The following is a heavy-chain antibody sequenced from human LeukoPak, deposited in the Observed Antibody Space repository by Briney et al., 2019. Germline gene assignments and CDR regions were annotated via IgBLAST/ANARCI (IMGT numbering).Heavy chain of an antibody. CDR2: ISAYNGNT. D-gene: IGHD6-19*01. Sequence: ASVKVSCKASGYTFTSYDINWVRQATGQGLEWMGWISAYNGNTNYAQKLQGRVTMTRDMSTSTVYMELSSLRSEDTAVYYCARELSGWYRFDPWGQGTLVTVSS. J-gene: IGHJ5*02. CDR1: GYTFTSYD. CDR3: ARELSGWYRFDP. V-gene: IGHV1-18*01.